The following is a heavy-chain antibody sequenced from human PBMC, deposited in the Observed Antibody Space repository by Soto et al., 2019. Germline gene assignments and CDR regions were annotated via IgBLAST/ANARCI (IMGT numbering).Heavy chain of an antibody. J-gene: IGHJ4*02. CDR3: AGTSVSSWYTFDY. CDR1: GGSISSSSYY. D-gene: IGHD6-13*01. V-gene: IGHV4-39*01. Sequence: QLQLQESGPGLVKPSETLSLTCTVSGGSISSSSYYWGWIRQPPGKGLEWIGSIYYSGSTYYNPSLKSRVTISVDTSKNQFSLKLSSVTAADTAVYYCAGTSVSSWYTFDYWGQGTLVTVSS. CDR2: IYYSGST.